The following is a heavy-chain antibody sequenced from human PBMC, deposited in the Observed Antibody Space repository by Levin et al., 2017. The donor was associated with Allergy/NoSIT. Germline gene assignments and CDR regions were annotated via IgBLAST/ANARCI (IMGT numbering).Heavy chain of an antibody. V-gene: IGHV3-11*05. D-gene: IGHD3-9*01. J-gene: IGHJ6*03. CDR2: ISSSSSYT. CDR1: GFTFSDYY. CDR3: ARVARYFDWAYYYYYMDV. Sequence: GGSLRLSCAASGFTFSDYYMSWIRQAPGKGLEWVSYISSSSSYTNYADSVKGRFTISRDNAKNSLYLQMNSLRAEDTAVYYCARVARYFDWAYYYYYMDVWGKGTTVTVSS.